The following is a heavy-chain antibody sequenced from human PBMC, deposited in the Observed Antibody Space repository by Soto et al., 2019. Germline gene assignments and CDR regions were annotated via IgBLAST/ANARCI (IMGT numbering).Heavy chain of an antibody. CDR3: ARHISGRQQPGGWYFDY. Sequence: QLQLQESGPGLVKPSETLSLTCTVSGGSISSSSYYWGWIRQPPGKGLEWIGSIYYSGSTYYNPSLKSRVTISVDTSKNQFSLKLSSVTAADTAVYYCARHISGRQQPGGWYFDYWGQGTLVTVSS. CDR2: IYYSGST. J-gene: IGHJ4*02. V-gene: IGHV4-39*01. CDR1: GGSISSSSYY. D-gene: IGHD6-13*01.